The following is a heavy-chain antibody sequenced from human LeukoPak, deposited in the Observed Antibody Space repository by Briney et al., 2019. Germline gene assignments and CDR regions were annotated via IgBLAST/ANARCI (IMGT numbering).Heavy chain of an antibody. CDR1: GGSISSGSYY. D-gene: IGHD5-18*01. J-gene: IGHJ4*02. Sequence: SETLSLTCTVSGGSISSGSYYWSWIRQPPGKGLEWIGYICYSGSTNYNPSLKSRVTISVDTSKNQFSLKLSSVTAADTAVYYCARAGYSYGGEPYFDYWGQGTLVTVSS. CDR3: ARAGYSYGGEPYFDY. V-gene: IGHV4-61*01. CDR2: ICYSGST.